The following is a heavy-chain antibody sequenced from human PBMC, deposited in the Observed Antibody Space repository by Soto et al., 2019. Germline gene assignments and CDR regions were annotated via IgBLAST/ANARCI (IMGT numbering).Heavy chain of an antibody. CDR1: GGTFSSYA. Sequence: QVQLVQSGAEVKKPGSSVKVSCKASGGTFSSYAISWVRQAPGQALEWMGGIIPIFGTANYAQKFKGRVTITADESTSTGYMELSSLRSEDTAVYYCARGGVVVVATTFALEIWGQGTMVTVSS. CDR2: IIPIFGTA. V-gene: IGHV1-69*01. CDR3: ARGGVVVVATTFALEI. J-gene: IGHJ3*02. D-gene: IGHD2-15*01.